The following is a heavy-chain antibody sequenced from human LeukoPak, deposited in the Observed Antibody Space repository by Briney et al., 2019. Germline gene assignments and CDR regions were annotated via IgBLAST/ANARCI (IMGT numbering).Heavy chain of an antibody. CDR1: GYTFTSYY. CDR2: INPSGGST. CDR3: AARRDYYDSSGYLPLDY. Sequence: ASVKVSCKASGYTFTSYYMHWVRQAPGQGLEWMGIINPSGGSTSYAQKFQGRVTMTRDTSTSTVYMELSSLRSEDTAVYYCAARRDYYDSSGYLPLDYWGQGTLVTVPS. V-gene: IGHV1-46*03. D-gene: IGHD3-22*01. J-gene: IGHJ4*02.